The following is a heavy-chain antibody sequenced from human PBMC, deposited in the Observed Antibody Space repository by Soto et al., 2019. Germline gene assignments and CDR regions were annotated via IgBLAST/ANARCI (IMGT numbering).Heavy chain of an antibody. CDR2: INHSGST. CDR3: ARGLLLERQNNWFDP. V-gene: IGHV4-34*01. CDR1: GGSFSGYY. J-gene: IGHJ5*02. D-gene: IGHD1-1*01. Sequence: SETLSLTCAVYGGSFSGYYWSWIRQPPGKGLEWIGEINHSGSTNYNPSLKSRVTISVDTSKNQFSLKLSSVTAADTAVYYCARGLLLERQNNWFDPWGQGTLVTVSS.